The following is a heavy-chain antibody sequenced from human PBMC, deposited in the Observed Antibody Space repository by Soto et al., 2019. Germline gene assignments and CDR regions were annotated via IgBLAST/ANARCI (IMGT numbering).Heavy chain of an antibody. D-gene: IGHD6-19*01. V-gene: IGHV4-61*01. CDR2: IYYSGST. Sequence: SETLSLTCTVSGGSVSSGSYYWSWIRQPPGKGLEWIGYIYYSGSTNYNPSLKSRVTISVDTSKNQFSLKLSSVTAADTAVYYCARERAVDTWFAPGGQGTLVTVSS. CDR3: ARERAVDTWFAP. J-gene: IGHJ5*02. CDR1: GGSVSSGSYY.